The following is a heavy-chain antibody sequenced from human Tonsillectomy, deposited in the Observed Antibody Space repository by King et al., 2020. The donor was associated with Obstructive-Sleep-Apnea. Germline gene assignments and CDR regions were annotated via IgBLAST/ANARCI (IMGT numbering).Heavy chain of an antibody. J-gene: IGHJ5*02. CDR3: ARGARIAAAGKGNWFDP. Sequence: VQLVESGAEVKKPGASVKFSCKASGDTFTGYYMHWVRQAPGQGLEWMGWINPNSGGTNYAQKFQGRVTMTRDTSISTAYMELSRLRSDDPAVYYCARGARIAAAGKGNWFDPWGQGTLLTVSS. V-gene: IGHV1-2*02. CDR2: INPNSGGT. D-gene: IGHD6-13*01. CDR1: GDTFTGYY.